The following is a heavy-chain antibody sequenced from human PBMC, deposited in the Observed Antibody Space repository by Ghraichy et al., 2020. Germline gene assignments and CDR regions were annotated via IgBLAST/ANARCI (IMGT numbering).Heavy chain of an antibody. V-gene: IGHV3-30*03. CDR3: ATRRDIVVVPAAKPYYYYGMDV. D-gene: IGHD2-2*01. Sequence: RGSLRLSCAASGFTFSSYGMHWVRQAPGKGLEWVAVISYDGSNKYYADSVKGRFTISRDNSKNTLYLQMNSLRAEDTAVYYCATRRDIVVVPAAKPYYYYGMDVWGQGTTVTVSS. J-gene: IGHJ6*02. CDR2: ISYDGSNK. CDR1: GFTFSSYG.